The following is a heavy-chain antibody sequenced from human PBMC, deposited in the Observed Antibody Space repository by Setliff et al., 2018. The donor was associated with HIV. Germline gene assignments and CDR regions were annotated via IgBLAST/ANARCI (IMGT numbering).Heavy chain of an antibody. Sequence: ASETLSLTCSVSGGSISSGADYWNWIRQHPGKGLEWIGYIHYSGNTYNNPSLNSRISISVDMSKNKFSLKLGSPTAADTAVYYCARGGLGVVTSFDSWGPGTLVTVSS. CDR1: GGSISSGADY. V-gene: IGHV4-31*02. CDR2: IHYSGNT. J-gene: IGHJ4*02. D-gene: IGHD3-3*01. CDR3: ARGGLGVVTSFDS.